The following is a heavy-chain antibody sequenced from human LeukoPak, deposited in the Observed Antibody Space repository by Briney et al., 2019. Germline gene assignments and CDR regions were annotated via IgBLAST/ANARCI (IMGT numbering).Heavy chain of an antibody. CDR3: ASSDYDYVWGSYTKFDY. Sequence: HPGGSLRLSCAASGFTFSHYDFNWVRQAPGKGLEWVARITTTSRVMTYADSVKGRFTISRDNAKNSLYLQMNSLRAEDTAVYYCASSDYDYVWGSYTKFDYWGQGTLVTVSS. V-gene: IGHV3-48*01. D-gene: IGHD3-16*01. CDR2: ITTTSRVM. CDR1: GFTFSHYD. J-gene: IGHJ4*02.